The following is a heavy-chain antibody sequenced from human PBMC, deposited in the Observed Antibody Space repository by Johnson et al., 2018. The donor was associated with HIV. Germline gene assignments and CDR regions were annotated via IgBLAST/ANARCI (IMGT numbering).Heavy chain of an antibody. J-gene: IGHJ3*02. D-gene: IGHD3-22*01. Sequence: QVQLVESGGGVVQPGGSLRLSCAASGFTFSSYGMHWVRQAPGKGLEWVAVISSDGSNEYYADSVRGRFTISRDSSKSALYLQMNSLRAEDTAVYYCARDRGTMIVVGSAFDIWGQGTRVTVSS. V-gene: IGHV3-30*19. CDR1: GFTFSSYG. CDR2: ISSDGSNE. CDR3: ARDRGTMIVVGSAFDI.